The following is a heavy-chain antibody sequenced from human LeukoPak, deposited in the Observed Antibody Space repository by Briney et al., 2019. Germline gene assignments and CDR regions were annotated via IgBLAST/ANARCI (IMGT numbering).Heavy chain of an antibody. CDR1: GGTFSSYA. Sequence: SVKVSCKASGGTFSSYAISWVRQAPGQGLEWMGGIIPIFGTANYAQKFQGRVTITADESTSTAYMELSSLRSEDTAVYYCARGVATAPSCYYYYMDVWGKGTTVTISS. CDR2: IIPIFGTA. CDR3: ARGVATAPSCYYYYMDV. D-gene: IGHD5-12*01. V-gene: IGHV1-69*13. J-gene: IGHJ6*03.